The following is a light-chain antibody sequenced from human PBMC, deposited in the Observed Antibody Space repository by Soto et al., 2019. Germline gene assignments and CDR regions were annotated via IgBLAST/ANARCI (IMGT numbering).Light chain of an antibody. J-gene: IGKJ1*01. CDR2: WGS. CDR1: RSLLHSDGYIY. V-gene: IGKV2-28*01. CDR3: MQVLQTPWT. Sequence: DIVLTQSPLSLSVTPGESASISCRPSRSLLHSDGYIYVDWYLQRPGQSPQLLIYWGSSRASGVPDRFSGSGSGTNFTLNFRRVEAPDVVVYYCMQVLQTPWTFGQGTRVNIK.